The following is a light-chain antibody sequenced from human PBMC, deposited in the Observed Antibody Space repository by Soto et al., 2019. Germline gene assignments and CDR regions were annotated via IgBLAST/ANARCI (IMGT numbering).Light chain of an antibody. CDR1: SSDVGGYNY. J-gene: IGLJ2*01. V-gene: IGLV2-14*01. Sequence: QSALTQPASVSGSPGQSNTISCTGTSSDVGGYNYVSWYQQHPGKAPKLMIYDVSNRPSGVSNRFSGSKSGNTASLTISGLQAEDEDDYYCSSYTSSSTLVFGGGTKLTVL. CDR3: SSYTSSSTLV. CDR2: DVS.